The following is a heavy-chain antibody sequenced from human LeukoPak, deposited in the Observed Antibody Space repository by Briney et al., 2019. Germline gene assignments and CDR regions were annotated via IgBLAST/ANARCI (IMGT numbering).Heavy chain of an antibody. CDR1: GGTFSSYA. CDR3: ARDFSSWYERPHTGFDY. J-gene: IGHJ4*02. D-gene: IGHD6-13*01. CDR2: IIPIFGTA. Sequence: SVKVSCKASGGTFSSYAISWVRQAPGQGLEWMGGIIPIFGTANYAQKFQGRVTITADESTSTAYMELSSLRSEDTAVYYCARDFSSWYERPHTGFDYWGQGTLVTVSS. V-gene: IGHV1-69*01.